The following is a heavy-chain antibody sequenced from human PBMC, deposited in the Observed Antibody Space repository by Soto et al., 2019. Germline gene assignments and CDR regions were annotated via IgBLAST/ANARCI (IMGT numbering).Heavy chain of an antibody. CDR1: GGSISSGDYY. V-gene: IGHV4-30-4*01. CDR3: ARGRWERVPTFRLNWFDT. J-gene: IGHJ5*02. CDR2: IYYSGST. Sequence: LSLTCTVSGGSISSGDYYWSWIRQPPGKGLEWIGYIYYSGSTYYNPSLKSRVTISVDTSKNQFSLKLSSVTAADTAVYYCARGRWERVPTFRLNWFDTWGQGTLVTVSS. D-gene: IGHD5-12*01.